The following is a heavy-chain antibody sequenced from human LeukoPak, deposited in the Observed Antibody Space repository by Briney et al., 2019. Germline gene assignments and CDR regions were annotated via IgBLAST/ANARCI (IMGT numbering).Heavy chain of an antibody. CDR3: ARGNGSYPNDY. Sequence: SVKVSCKASGGTLSSYTISWVRQAPGQGLEWMGRIIPILGIANYAQKFQGRVTITADKSTSTAYMELSSLRSEDTAVYYCARGNGSYPNDYWGQGTLVTVSS. D-gene: IGHD1-26*01. V-gene: IGHV1-69*02. J-gene: IGHJ4*02. CDR1: GGTLSSYT. CDR2: IIPILGIA.